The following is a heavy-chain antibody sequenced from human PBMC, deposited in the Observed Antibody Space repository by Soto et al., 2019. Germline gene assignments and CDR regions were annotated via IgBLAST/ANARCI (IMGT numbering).Heavy chain of an antibody. CDR2: IIPIFGTA. V-gene: IGHV1-69*12. CDR1: GGTFSSYA. CDR3: AREVGATSCWFDP. J-gene: IGHJ5*02. D-gene: IGHD1-26*01. Sequence: QVQLVQSGAEVKKPGSSVKVSCKASGGTFSSYAISWVRQAPGQGLEWMGGIIPIFGTANYAQKFQGRVTITADDSTSTAYMDLSSLGSEDTAVDYCAREVGATSCWFDPWGQGTLVTVSS.